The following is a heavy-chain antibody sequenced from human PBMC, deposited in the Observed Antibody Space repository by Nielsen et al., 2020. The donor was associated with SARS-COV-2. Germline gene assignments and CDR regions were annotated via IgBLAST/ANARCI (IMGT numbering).Heavy chain of an antibody. V-gene: IGHV3-30-3*01. Sequence: GESLKISCAASGFTFSSYAMHWVRQAPGKGLEWVAVISYDGSNKYYADSVKGRFTISRDNSKNTLYLQMNSLRAEDTAVYYCARDRDTAMVLDYWGQGTLVTVSP. CDR2: ISYDGSNK. CDR3: ARDRDTAMVLDY. CDR1: GFTFSSYA. J-gene: IGHJ4*02. D-gene: IGHD5-18*01.